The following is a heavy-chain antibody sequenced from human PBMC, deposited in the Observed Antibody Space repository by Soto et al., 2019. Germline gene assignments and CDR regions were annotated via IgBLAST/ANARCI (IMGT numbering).Heavy chain of an antibody. CDR1: GFSFSSYG. CDR3: AKGGGEITMVRGGPYGMDV. J-gene: IGHJ6*02. CDR2: ISYDGSNK. Sequence: GGSLRLSCAASGFSFSSYGMHWVRQAPGKGLEWVAVISYDGSNKYYADSVKGRFTISRDNSKNTLYLQMNSLRAEDTAVYYCAKGGGEITMVRGGPYGMDVWGQGTTVTVSS. D-gene: IGHD3-10*01. V-gene: IGHV3-30*18.